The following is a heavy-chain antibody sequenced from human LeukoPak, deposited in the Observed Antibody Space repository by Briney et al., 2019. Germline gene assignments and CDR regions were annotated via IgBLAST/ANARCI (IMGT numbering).Heavy chain of an antibody. CDR3: ARRAPNNWGTFDY. D-gene: IGHD7-27*01. V-gene: IGHV4-59*08. Sequence: PSETLSLTCTVSGGSISSYYWSWIRQPPGKGLEWIGYIYYSGSTNYNPSLKSRVTISVDTSKDQFSLKLSSVTAADTAVYYCARRAPNNWGTFDYWGQGTLVTVSS. CDR2: IYYSGST. CDR1: GGSISSYY. J-gene: IGHJ4*02.